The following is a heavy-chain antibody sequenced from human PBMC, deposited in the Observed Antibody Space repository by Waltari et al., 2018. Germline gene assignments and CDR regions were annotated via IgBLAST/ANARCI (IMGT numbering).Heavy chain of an antibody. D-gene: IGHD5-18*01. Sequence: EVQLVESGGGLVQPGGSLRLSCAASGFTFSSYWMSWVRQAPGKGLEWVANIKQDGSEKYYVDSVKGRFTSSRDKSKNTLYLQMSSHRPDDTAVYYCVKGGCGGYGTDWGQGTLVTVSS. J-gene: IGHJ4*02. CDR3: VKGGCGGYGTD. V-gene: IGHV3-7*01. CDR2: IKQDGSEK. CDR1: GFTFSSYW.